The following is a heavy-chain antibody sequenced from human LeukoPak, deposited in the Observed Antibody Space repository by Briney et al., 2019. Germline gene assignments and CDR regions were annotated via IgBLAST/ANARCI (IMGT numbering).Heavy chain of an antibody. J-gene: IGHJ4*02. Sequence: SETLSLTCTVSGGFISSGSYYWSWIRQPAGKGLEWIGRIYTSGSTNYNPSLKSRVTISVDTSKNQFSLKLSSVTAADTAVYYCARDPSKGSGSYPPVWGQGTLVTVSS. CDR3: ARDPSKGSGSYPPV. CDR1: GGFISSGSYY. V-gene: IGHV4-61*02. CDR2: IYTSGST. D-gene: IGHD3-10*01.